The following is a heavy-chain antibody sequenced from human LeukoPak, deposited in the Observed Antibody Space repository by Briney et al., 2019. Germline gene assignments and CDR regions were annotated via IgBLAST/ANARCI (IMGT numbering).Heavy chain of an antibody. J-gene: IGHJ3*02. CDR3: AKDRRVGAIDAFDI. CDR2: ISYDGSDK. Sequence: GGSLRLSCAASGFTFSSYGMHWVRQAPGKGLEWVAVISYDGSDKYYADSVKGRFTISRDNSKNTLYLQMNSLRAEDTAVYYCAKDRRVGAIDAFDIWGQGTMVTVSS. D-gene: IGHD1-26*01. V-gene: IGHV3-30*18. CDR1: GFTFSSYG.